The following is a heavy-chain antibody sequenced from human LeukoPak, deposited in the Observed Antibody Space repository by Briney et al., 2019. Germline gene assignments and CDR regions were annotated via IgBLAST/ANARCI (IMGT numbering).Heavy chain of an antibody. V-gene: IGHV3-30-3*01. Sequence: GGSLRLSCAASGFTFSSYAMHRVRQAPGKGLEWVAVISYDGSNKYYADSVKGRFTISRDNSKNTLYLQMNSLRAEDTAVYYCARGGSTSSWFWNDWGQGTLVTVSS. CDR3: ARGGSTSSWFWND. CDR1: GFTFSSYA. J-gene: IGHJ4*02. D-gene: IGHD6-13*01. CDR2: ISYDGSNK.